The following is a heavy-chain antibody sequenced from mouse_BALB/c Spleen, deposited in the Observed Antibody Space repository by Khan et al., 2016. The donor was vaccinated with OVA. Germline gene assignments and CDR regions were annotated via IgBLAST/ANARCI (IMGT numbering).Heavy chain of an antibody. V-gene: IGHV5-17*02. D-gene: IGHD1-1*01. J-gene: IGHJ2*01. CDR1: GFTFSSFG. Sequence: EVELVESGGDLVQPGGSRKLSCVASGFTFSSFGMHWIRQAPEKGLEWVAYISGDSHTNYYADTVKGRFTITCDKPKNTLILKMTGLRSEDMSMYYGTRYYFNGYYFDQWGQGTTLTVAA. CDR2: ISGDSHTN. CDR3: TRYYFNGYYFDQ.